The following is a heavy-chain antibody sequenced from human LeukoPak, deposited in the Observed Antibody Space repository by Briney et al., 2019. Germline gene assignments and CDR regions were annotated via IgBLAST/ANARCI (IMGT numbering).Heavy chain of an antibody. CDR1: EFTFSSYS. D-gene: IGHD1-26*01. Sequence: GGSLRLSCAASEFTFSSYSMNGVRQAPGKGLEWVSSISGSSSYIYYADSVKGRFAISRANAKNSLFLHMNSLRAEVAAVYYCAREGYSGTFDYWGQGTLVTVSS. CDR3: AREGYSGTFDY. CDR2: ISGSSSYI. J-gene: IGHJ4*02. V-gene: IGHV3-21*01.